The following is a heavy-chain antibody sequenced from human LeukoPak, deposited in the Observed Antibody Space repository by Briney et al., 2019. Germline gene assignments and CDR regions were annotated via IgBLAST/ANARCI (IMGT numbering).Heavy chain of an antibody. Sequence: GGSLRLSCAASGFTVSSNYMSWVRQAPGKELEWVSVIYSGGSTYYADSVKGRFTISRDNSKNKLYLQMNSLRAEDTAVYYCAKDPAVYDFWSGYFSYWGQGTLVTVSS. CDR2: IYSGGST. J-gene: IGHJ4*02. V-gene: IGHV3-53*01. CDR3: AKDPAVYDFWSGYFSY. D-gene: IGHD3-3*01. CDR1: GFTVSSNY.